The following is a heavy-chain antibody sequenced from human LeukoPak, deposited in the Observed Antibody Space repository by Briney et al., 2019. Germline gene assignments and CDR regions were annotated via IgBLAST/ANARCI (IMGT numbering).Heavy chain of an antibody. CDR2: ISSSSSYI. V-gene: IGHV3-21*01. CDR3: ARDGADYGDYHANDGMDV. Sequence: GGSLRLSCAASGFTFSSYSMNWVRQAPGKGLEWVSSISSSSSYIYYADSVKGRFTISRDNAKNSLYLQMNSLRAEDTAVYYCARDGADYGDYHANDGMDVWGQGTTVTVSS. CDR1: GFTFSSYS. D-gene: IGHD4-17*01. J-gene: IGHJ6*02.